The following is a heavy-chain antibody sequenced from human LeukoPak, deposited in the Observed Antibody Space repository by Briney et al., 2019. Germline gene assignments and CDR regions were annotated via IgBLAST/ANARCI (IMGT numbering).Heavy chain of an antibody. J-gene: IGHJ1*01. Sequence: GASVKVSCKASGYTFTGYYMHWVRQAPGQGLEWMGWINPNSGGTNYAQKFQGRVTMTRDTSISTAYMELSRLRSDDTAVYYCARSRYYYDTGCFQHWGQGTLVTVSS. V-gene: IGHV1-2*02. CDR3: ARSRYYYDTGCFQH. CDR2: INPNSGGT. CDR1: GYTFTGYY. D-gene: IGHD3-22*01.